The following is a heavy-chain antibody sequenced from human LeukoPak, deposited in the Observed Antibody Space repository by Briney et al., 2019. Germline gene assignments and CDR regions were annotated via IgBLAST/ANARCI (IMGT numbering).Heavy chain of an antibody. CDR1: GGSISSYY. D-gene: IGHD6-13*01. Sequence: SETLSLTCTVSGGSISSYYWSWIRQPPGKGLQWIGSIYYSGSTYYNPSLKSRVAISVDTSKNQFSLKLSSVTAADTAVYYCARVVFTSSSWYWDYYYYMDVWGKGTTVTISS. CDR3: ARVVFTSSSWYWDYYYYMDV. V-gene: IGHV4-59*05. J-gene: IGHJ6*03. CDR2: IYYSGST.